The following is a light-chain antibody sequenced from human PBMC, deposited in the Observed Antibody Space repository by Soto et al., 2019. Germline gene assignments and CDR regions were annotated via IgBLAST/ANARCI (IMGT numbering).Light chain of an antibody. V-gene: IGLV2-23*01. J-gene: IGLJ2*01. CDR3: CSYADSRTPVV. CDR2: EGS. Sequence: QSALTQPASVSGSPGQSITISCTGTSSDIGNYNLVSWYQQHPGKAPKLMIYEGSKRPSGVSNRFSGSKSGNTASLTISGLQAEDEADYYCCSYADSRTPVVFVGGTKLTVL. CDR1: SSDIGNYNL.